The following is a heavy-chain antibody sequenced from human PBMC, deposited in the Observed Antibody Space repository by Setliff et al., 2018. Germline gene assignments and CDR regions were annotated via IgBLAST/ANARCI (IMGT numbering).Heavy chain of an antibody. CDR1: GGSISSSSYY. CDR2: IYYSGST. J-gene: IGHJ6*02. V-gene: IGHV4-39*07. Sequence: LSLTCTVSGGSISSSSYYWGWIRQPPGKGLEWIGSIYYSGSTYYNPSLKSRVTISVDTSKNQFSLKLSSVTAADTAVYYCARDKPEGYNFWSGYLGGGLMDVWGQGTTVTVSS. CDR3: ARDKPEGYNFWSGYLGGGLMDV. D-gene: IGHD3-3*01.